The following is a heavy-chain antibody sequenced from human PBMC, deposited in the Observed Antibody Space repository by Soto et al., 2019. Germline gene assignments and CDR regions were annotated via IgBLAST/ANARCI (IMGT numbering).Heavy chain of an antibody. CDR3: ARGGKDFWSGPFEY. J-gene: IGHJ4*02. D-gene: IGHD3-3*01. V-gene: IGHV4-4*07. Sequence: TSETLSLTCTFSVFSIINYFCNLILQPAVNGLEWIGRIDNSGITTYNPSLKSLITMSEDTSRNQSSLKLNSVTAAYTAVYYCARGGKDFWSGPFEYWGKRDMVTVSS. CDR2: IDNSGIT. CDR1: VFSIINYF.